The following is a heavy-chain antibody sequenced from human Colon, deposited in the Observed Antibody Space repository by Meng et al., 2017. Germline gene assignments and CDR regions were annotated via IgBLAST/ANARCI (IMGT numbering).Heavy chain of an antibody. CDR1: GFRFSSFW. CDR3: ARDRSIAAAGIDH. D-gene: IGHD6-13*01. J-gene: IGHJ4*02. CDR2: INSDGSTI. V-gene: IGHV3-74*01. Sequence: RVGFGGGFVAPGVPLRISCAASGFRFSSFWMHWVRHAPGKGLVWVSRINSDGSTINYADSVKGRFTISRDNAKNTLYLQMNGLRAEDMAVYYCARDRSIAAAGIDHWGQGTLVTVSS.